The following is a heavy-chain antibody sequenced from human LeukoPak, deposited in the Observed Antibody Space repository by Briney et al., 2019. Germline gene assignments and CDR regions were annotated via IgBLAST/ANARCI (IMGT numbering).Heavy chain of an antibody. J-gene: IGHJ4*02. Sequence: GGSLRLSCTASGLTFSTSGFNWVRQAPGKGLEWVASIGPTGSDRYHADSIKGRFTISRDNANNFLYLQMNSLRAEDTAVYYCATETNGRHSDYSGQGSLLTVSS. CDR1: GLTFSTSG. CDR2: IGPTGSDR. D-gene: IGHD1-14*01. V-gene: IGHV3-21*06. CDR3: ATETNGRHSDY.